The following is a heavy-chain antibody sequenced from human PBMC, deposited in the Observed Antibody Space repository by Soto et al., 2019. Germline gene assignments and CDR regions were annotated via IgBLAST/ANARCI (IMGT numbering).Heavy chain of an antibody. Sequence: GGSLRLSCAASGFTFSSYGMHWVRQAPGKGLEWVAVIWYDGSNKYYADSVKGRFTISRDNSKNTLYLQMNSLRAEDTAVYYCARVGGSGWHFDYWGQGTLVTVS. CDR2: IWYDGSNK. V-gene: IGHV3-33*01. D-gene: IGHD6-19*01. CDR3: ARVGGSGWHFDY. J-gene: IGHJ4*02. CDR1: GFTFSSYG.